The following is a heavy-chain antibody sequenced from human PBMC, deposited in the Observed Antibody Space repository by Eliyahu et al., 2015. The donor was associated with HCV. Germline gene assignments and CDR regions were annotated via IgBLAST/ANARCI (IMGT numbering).Heavy chain of an antibody. J-gene: IGHJ4*02. Sequence: QVQLVESGGGVVQPGXXLRLSCAASGFXFSXYAMHWVPQAPGKGLEWVAVISYDGSNKYYADSVKGRFTISRDNSKNTLYLQMNSLRAEDTAVYYCARSRSYGSGSYSKDWGQGTLVTVSS. V-gene: IGHV3-30-3*01. D-gene: IGHD3-10*01. CDR3: ARSRSYGSGSYSKD. CDR2: ISYDGSNK. CDR1: GFXFSXYA.